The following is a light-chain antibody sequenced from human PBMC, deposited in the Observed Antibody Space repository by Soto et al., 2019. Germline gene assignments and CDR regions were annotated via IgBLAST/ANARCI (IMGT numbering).Light chain of an antibody. CDR1: QSVSSN. CDR2: GAS. CDR3: QHYNNWPPWT. J-gene: IGKJ1*01. V-gene: IGKV3-15*01. Sequence: EIVMTQSPATLSVSPGERDTLSCRASQSVSSNLAWYQQKPGQAPRLLIYGASTRATGVPARFRGSGSGTDFTLTISALQSEDFAVYYCQHYNNWPPWTFGQGTKVDIK.